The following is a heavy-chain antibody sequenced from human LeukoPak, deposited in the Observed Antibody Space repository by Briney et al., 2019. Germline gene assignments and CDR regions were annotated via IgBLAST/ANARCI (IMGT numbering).Heavy chain of an antibody. CDR1: GGSFSGYY. Sequence: PSETLSLTCAVYGGSFSGYYWSWIRQPPGKGLEWIGEINHSGSTNYNPSLKSRVTISVDTSKNQFSLKLSSVTAADTAVYYCARTTMVRGVINPYYYYYGMDVWGQGTTVTVSS. CDR2: INHSGST. CDR3: ARTTMVRGVINPYYYYYGMDV. J-gene: IGHJ6*02. D-gene: IGHD3-10*01. V-gene: IGHV4-34*01.